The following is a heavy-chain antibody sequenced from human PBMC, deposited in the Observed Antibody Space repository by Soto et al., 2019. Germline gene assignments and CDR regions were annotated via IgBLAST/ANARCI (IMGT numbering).Heavy chain of an antibody. V-gene: IGHV6-1*01. CDR2: IYYKSRWYN. CDR3: ARDWGYDPDPTYYYGMDV. J-gene: IGHJ6*02. D-gene: IGHD5-12*01. Sequence: SQTLSLTCAISGDTVSTNTAAWNWIRPSPSRGLEWLGRIYYKSRWYNDYSESLKSRIAIIPDTSRNQFSLQLNSVIPEDTAVYYCARDWGYDPDPTYYYGMDVWGQGTKVTVSS. CDR1: GDTVSTNTAA.